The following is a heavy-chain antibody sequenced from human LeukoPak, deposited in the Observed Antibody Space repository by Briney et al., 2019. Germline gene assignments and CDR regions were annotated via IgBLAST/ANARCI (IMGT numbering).Heavy chain of an antibody. CDR2: INHSGST. Sequence: SETLSLTCAVYGGSFCGYYWSWIRQPPGKGLEWIGEINHSGSTNYNPSLKSRVTISVDTSKNQFSLKLSSVTAADTAVYYCAREGRLPDAFDIWGQGTMVTVSS. CDR3: AREGRLPDAFDI. V-gene: IGHV4-34*01. CDR1: GGSFCGYY. D-gene: IGHD3-10*01. J-gene: IGHJ3*02.